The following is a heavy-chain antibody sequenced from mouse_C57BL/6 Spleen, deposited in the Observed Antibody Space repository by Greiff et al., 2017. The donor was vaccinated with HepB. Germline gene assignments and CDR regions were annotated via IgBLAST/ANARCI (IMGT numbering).Heavy chain of an antibody. CDR1: GYTFTSYT. D-gene: IGHD1-1*01. J-gene: IGHJ4*01. Sequence: VKLQESGAELARPGASVKMSCKASGYTFTSYTMHWVKQRPGQGLEWIGYINPSSGYTKYNQKFKDKATLTADKSSSTAYMQLSSLTSEDSAVYYCAREGPATYAMDYWGQGTSVTVSS. V-gene: IGHV1-4*01. CDR3: AREGPATYAMDY. CDR2: INPSSGYT.